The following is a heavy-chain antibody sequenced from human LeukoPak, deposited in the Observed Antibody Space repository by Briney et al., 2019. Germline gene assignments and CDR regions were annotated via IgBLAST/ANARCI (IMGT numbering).Heavy chain of an antibody. CDR1: GFTFSSYG. J-gene: IGHJ5*02. V-gene: IGHV3-30*18. Sequence: GRSLRLSCAASGFTFSSYGMPWVRQAPGKGLEWVAVISYDGSNKYYADSVRGRFTISRDNSKNTLYLQMNSLRAEDTAVYYCAKRGSIFGKKNWFDPWGQGTLVTVSS. CDR3: AKRGSIFGKKNWFDP. D-gene: IGHD3-10*02. CDR2: ISYDGSNK.